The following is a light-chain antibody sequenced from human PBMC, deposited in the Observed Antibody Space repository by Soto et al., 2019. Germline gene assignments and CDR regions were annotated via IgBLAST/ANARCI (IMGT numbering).Light chain of an antibody. CDR3: QHPGYT. J-gene: IGKJ2*01. CDR1: QSISSW. CDR2: KAS. V-gene: IGKV1-5*03. Sequence: DIQMTQSPSTLSASVGDRVTITCRASQSISSWLAWYQQKPGKAPKLLIYKASSLESGVPSRFSGSGSGTEFSLTISSLQPDDFATYYRQHPGYTFGQGTKLEIK.